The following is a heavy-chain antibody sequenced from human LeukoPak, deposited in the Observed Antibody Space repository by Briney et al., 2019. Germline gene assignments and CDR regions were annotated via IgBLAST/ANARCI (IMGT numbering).Heavy chain of an antibody. CDR2: IYTAGDT. CDR3: TRVAAGGKDAFDI. D-gene: IGHD6-13*01. CDR1: GFTFCSYD. J-gene: IGHJ3*02. V-gene: IGHV3-13*01. Sequence: GGSLRLSCAASGFTFCSYDMHRVRQPTGQGLEWVSTIYTAGDTYYPGSVKGRFTISRENAKNSLYLQMNSLRAGDTAVYYCTRVAAGGKDAFDIWGQGTMVTVSS.